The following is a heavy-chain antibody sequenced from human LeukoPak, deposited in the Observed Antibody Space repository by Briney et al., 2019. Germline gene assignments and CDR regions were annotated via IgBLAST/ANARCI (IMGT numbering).Heavy chain of an antibody. D-gene: IGHD1-26*01. CDR3: ARHEGRYSSLTSFDY. CDR1: GGSISSGSYY. CDR2: IYTSGST. J-gene: IGHJ4*02. Sequence: SETLSLTCTVSGGSISSGSYYWRWLRQPAGKGLEWIARIYTSGSTNYNPSFKSRVTISVDTSKNKFSLKLSSVTAADTAVYYCARHEGRYSSLTSFDYWGQGTLVTVSS. V-gene: IGHV4-61*02.